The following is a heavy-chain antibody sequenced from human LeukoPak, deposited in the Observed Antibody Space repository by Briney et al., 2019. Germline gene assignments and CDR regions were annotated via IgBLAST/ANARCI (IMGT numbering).Heavy chain of an antibody. V-gene: IGHV4-4*07. CDR2: IFTSEST. D-gene: IGHD1-7*01. Sequence: SETLSLTCTVSGGSISSNYWSWIRQPAGKGLEWIGRIFTSESTDCSPSLKSRVTMSLDTSKNQFSLKLTAVTAADTGMYYCAGVEAGTSRWGKGTLVTVSS. CDR1: GGSISSNY. J-gene: IGHJ4*01. CDR3: AGVEAGTSR.